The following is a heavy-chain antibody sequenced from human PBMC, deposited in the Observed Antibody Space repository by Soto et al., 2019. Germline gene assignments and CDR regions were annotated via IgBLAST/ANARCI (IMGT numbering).Heavy chain of an antibody. CDR1: GGSFSGYY. D-gene: IGHD6-19*01. CDR3: ARGPRYSSGWYSGNDHCYYCGMDV. Sequence: SETLSLTCAVYGGSFSGYYWSWIRQPPGKGLEWFGEINHSGSTNYNPSLKSRVTISVDTSKNQFSLKLSSVTAADTAVYYCARGPRYSSGWYSGNDHCYYCGMDVWGQGNTVTVSS. V-gene: IGHV4-34*01. J-gene: IGHJ6*02. CDR2: INHSGST.